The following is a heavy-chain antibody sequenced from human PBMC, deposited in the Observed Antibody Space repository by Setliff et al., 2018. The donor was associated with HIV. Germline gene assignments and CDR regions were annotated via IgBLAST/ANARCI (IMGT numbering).Heavy chain of an antibody. V-gene: IGHV4-4*09. CDR2: TYSSGST. D-gene: IGHD3-10*01. Sequence: SETLSLTCTVSGGPISGHYWSWIRQPPGRGLEWIGYTYSSGSTNFNPPLQSRVTISVDTSKNQFSLKLSSVTAADTAVYYCARHSGVASPNWFDPWGQGTLVTVSS. CDR3: ARHSGVASPNWFDP. J-gene: IGHJ5*02. CDR1: GGPISGHY.